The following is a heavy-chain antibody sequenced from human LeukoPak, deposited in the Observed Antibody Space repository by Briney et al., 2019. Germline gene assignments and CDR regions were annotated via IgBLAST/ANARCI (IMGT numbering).Heavy chain of an antibody. J-gene: IGHJ4*02. CDR3: TRITVVAGNTYLADY. CDR2: IDSSSRYI. D-gene: IGHD6-19*01. Sequence: PGGSLRLSCAASGFTFSSYNMDWVRQAPGKGLEWVSFIDSSSRYIYQADSVKGRFTISRDNAKSSVFLQMNSLRAEDTAVYYCTRITVVAGNTYLADYWGQGTLVTVSS. CDR1: GFTFSSYN. V-gene: IGHV3-21*04.